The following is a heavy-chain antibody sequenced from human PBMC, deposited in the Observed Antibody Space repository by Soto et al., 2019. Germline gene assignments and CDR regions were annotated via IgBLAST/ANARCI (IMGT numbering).Heavy chain of an antibody. CDR3: ARLLRITMVRGVHQRGFDP. Sequence: SETLSLTCTVSGGSISSYYWSWIRQPPGKGLEWIGYIYYSGSTNYNPSLKSRVTISVDTSKNQFSLKLSSVTAADTAVYYCARLLRITMVRGVHQRGFDPWGQGTLVTVSS. CDR2: IYYSGST. CDR1: GGSISSYY. V-gene: IGHV4-59*12. D-gene: IGHD3-10*01. J-gene: IGHJ5*02.